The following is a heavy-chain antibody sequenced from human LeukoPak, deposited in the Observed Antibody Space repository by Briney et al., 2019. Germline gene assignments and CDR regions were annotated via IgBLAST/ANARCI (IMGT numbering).Heavy chain of an antibody. CDR1: GGTFSSYA. D-gene: IGHD3-9*01. CDR2: IIPIFGTA. CDR3: AREAILVYDILTGPSVFYYGMDV. V-gene: IGHV1-69*01. J-gene: IGHJ6*02. Sequence: SVKVSCKASGGTFSSYAISWVRQAPGQGLEWMGGIIPIFGTANYAQKFQGRVTITADESTSTAYMELSSLRSEDTAVYSCAREAILVYDILTGPSVFYYGMDVWGQGTTVTVSS.